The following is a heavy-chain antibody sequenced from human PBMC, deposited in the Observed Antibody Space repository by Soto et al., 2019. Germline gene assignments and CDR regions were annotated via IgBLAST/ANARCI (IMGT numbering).Heavy chain of an antibody. CDR2: IYYSGST. CDR1: GGSISSYY. CDR3: ARESSGPTDY. Sequence: QVQLQESGPGLVKPSETLSLTCTVSGGSISSYYWSWIRQPPGKGLEWIGYIYYSGSTNYNPSLKSRVTISVDTSKNQFSLKLSSVTAADTAVYYCARESSGPTDYWGQGTLVTVSS. D-gene: IGHD6-19*01. J-gene: IGHJ4*02. V-gene: IGHV4-59*01.